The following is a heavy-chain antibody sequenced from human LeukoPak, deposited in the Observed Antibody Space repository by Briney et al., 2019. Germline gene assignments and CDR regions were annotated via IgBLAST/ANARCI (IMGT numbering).Heavy chain of an antibody. Sequence: GGSLRLFCAASGFTFSSYWMSWVRQAPGKGLEWVANIKQDGRAKYYVDSVKGRFTISRDNAKNSLYLQMGSLRAEDTAMYYCARDTRGESDYWGHGTLVTVSP. D-gene: IGHD2-2*01. CDR3: ARDTRGESDY. CDR2: IKQDGRAK. V-gene: IGHV3-7*01. J-gene: IGHJ4*01. CDR1: GFTFSSYW.